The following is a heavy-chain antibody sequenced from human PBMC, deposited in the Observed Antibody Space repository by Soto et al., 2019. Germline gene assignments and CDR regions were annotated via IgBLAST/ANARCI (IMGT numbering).Heavy chain of an antibody. D-gene: IGHD2-21*01. V-gene: IGHV2-5*01. J-gene: IGHJ4*02. Sequence: QITLKESGPTLVKPTQTLTLTCTFSGFSFGVSGVGVGWIRQPPGRALEWLGLVFWNDDKRYSPSLESRRTLTKDTSNNQVVLTVTNLDPGDTGTYYCARAYTYDFDHWGQGTLVTVSS. CDR1: GFSFGVSGVG. CDR2: VFWNDDK. CDR3: ARAYTYDFDH.